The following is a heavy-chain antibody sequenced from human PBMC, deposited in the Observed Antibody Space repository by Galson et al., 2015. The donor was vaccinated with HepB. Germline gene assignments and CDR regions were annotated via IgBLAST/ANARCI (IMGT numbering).Heavy chain of an antibody. J-gene: IGHJ6*02. CDR1: GFTFSNHA. D-gene: IGHD6-13*01. Sequence: SLRLSCAASGFTFSNHAMHWVRQAPGQGLEWVAVIWFDGRNEFYADSVKGRFTISRDNSQNTLFLQMNSLRGEDTAVYYCAKEVRYSSNWFEGFYYDGMDVWGQGTTVTVS. CDR2: IWFDGRNE. CDR3: AKEVRYSSNWFEGFYYDGMDV. V-gene: IGHV3-33*06.